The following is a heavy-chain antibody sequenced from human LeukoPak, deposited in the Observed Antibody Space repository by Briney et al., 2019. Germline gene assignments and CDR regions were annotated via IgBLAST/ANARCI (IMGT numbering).Heavy chain of an antibody. CDR2: ISGSGGST. CDR3: AKGPSPNYYDSSGPLGY. CDR1: GFTFSSYA. V-gene: IGHV3-23*01. D-gene: IGHD3-22*01. J-gene: IGHJ4*02. Sequence: PGGSLRLSCAASGFTFSSYAMSWVRQAPGKGLEWVSAISGSGGSTYYADSVKGRFTISRDNSKNTLYLQMNSLRAEDTAVYYCAKGPSPNYYDSSGPLGYWGQGTLVTVSS.